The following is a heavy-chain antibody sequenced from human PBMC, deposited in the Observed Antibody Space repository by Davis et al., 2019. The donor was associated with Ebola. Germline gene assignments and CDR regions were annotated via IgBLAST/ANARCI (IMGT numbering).Heavy chain of an antibody. CDR3: ARVKGPTHLDY. CDR1: GFTVSSNY. V-gene: IGHV3-66*01. D-gene: IGHD4-23*01. Sequence: GESLKISCAASGFTVSSNYMSWVRQAPGKGLEWVSVIYSGGSTYYADAVKGRFTISRDNAKNSLYLQMNSLRDEDPAVYYCARVKGPTHLDYWGQGTLVTVSS. J-gene: IGHJ4*02. CDR2: IYSGGST.